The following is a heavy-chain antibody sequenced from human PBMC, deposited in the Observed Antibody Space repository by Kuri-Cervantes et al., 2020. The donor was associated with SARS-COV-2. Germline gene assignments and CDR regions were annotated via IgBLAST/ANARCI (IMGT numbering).Heavy chain of an antibody. D-gene: IGHD3-9*01. CDR2: IYYTGST. CDR1: GASISGSSYY. Sequence: SETLSLTCTVSGASISGSSYYWDWNRQPPGKGLEWIGSIYYTGSTYYNPSLKSRVTISVDTSKNQFSLKLTSVTAADTAVYYCARRSYYDFFTGYYIPFYMDVWGKGTTVTVSS. J-gene: IGHJ6*03. CDR3: ARRSYYDFFTGYYIPFYMDV. V-gene: IGHV4-39*01.